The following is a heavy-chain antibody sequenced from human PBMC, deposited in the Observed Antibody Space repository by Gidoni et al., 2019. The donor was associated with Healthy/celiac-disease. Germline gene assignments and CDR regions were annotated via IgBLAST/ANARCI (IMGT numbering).Heavy chain of an antibody. J-gene: IGHJ3*02. V-gene: IGHV3-7*01. Sequence: EVQLVESGGGLVQPGGSLRLSCAASGFTFSSYWMSWVRQATGKGLEWVANIKQDGSEKYYVDSVKGRFTISRDNAKNSLYLQMNSLRAEDTAVYYCARDVGAVAGTLAFDIWGQGTMVTVSS. CDR2: IKQDGSEK. D-gene: IGHD6-19*01. CDR1: GFTFSSYW. CDR3: ARDVGAVAGTLAFDI.